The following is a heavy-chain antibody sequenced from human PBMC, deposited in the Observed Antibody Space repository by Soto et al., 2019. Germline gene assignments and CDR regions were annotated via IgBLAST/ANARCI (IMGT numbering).Heavy chain of an antibody. V-gene: IGHV3-33*01. CDR1: GFTFSSYG. CDR3: AREEMATNYYYGMDV. D-gene: IGHD5-12*01. J-gene: IGHJ6*02. CDR2: IWYDGSNK. Sequence: GGSLRLSCAACGFTFSSYGMHWVRQAPGKGLEWVAVIWYDGSNKYYADSVKGRFTISRDNSKNTLYLQMNSLRAEDTAVYYCAREEMATNYYYGMDVWGQGTTVTVSS.